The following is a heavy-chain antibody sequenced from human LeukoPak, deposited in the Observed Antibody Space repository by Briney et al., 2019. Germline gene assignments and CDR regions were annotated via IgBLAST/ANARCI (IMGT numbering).Heavy chain of an antibody. V-gene: IGHV4-31*03. CDR2: IYYSGST. J-gene: IGHJ4*02. CDR3: ARSITYGPFDY. Sequence: SQTLSLTCTVSGGSISSGAYYWNWIRQHPGKGLEWIGYIYYSGSTYYNSSLKSRVTISVDTSKNQFSLKLSSVTAADTAVYYCARSITYGPFDYWGQGTLDTVSS. CDR1: GGSISSGAYY. D-gene: IGHD3-10*01.